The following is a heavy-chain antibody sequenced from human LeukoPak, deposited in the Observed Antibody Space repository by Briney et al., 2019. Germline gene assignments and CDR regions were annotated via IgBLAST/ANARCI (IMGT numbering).Heavy chain of an antibody. CDR2: FDPEDGET. CDR1: GYTLTVLS. CDR3: ARVSIAAAGTHHFDY. V-gene: IGHV1-24*01. J-gene: IGHJ4*02. D-gene: IGHD6-13*01. Sequence: ASVKVSCKVSGYTLTVLSMHWVRQAPGKGLEWMGGFDPEDGETIYAQKFQGRVTMTEDTSTDTAYMELSSLRSEDTAVYYCARVSIAAAGTHHFDYWGQGTLVTVSS.